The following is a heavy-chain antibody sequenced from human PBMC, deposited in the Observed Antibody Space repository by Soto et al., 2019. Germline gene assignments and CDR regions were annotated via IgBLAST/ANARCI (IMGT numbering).Heavy chain of an antibody. D-gene: IGHD4-17*01. J-gene: IGHJ3*02. CDR1: GFTFSSYS. Sequence: GGSLRLSCAASGFTFSSYSMNWVRQAPGKGLEWVSSISSSSTYIYDADSVTGRFTISRDNAKKSLYLQMNSLRAEDTAVYYCARDLHDDYGDYTEDDAFDIWGQGTMVTVSS. V-gene: IGHV3-21*01. CDR2: ISSSSTYI. CDR3: ARDLHDDYGDYTEDDAFDI.